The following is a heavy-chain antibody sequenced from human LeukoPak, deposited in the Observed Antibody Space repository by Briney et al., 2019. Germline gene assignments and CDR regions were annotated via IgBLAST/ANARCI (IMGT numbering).Heavy chain of an antibody. CDR1: GYTFTNYY. Sequence: SSVKFSCKASGYTFTNYYINWVRQATGQGLEWMGWMNPNSGNTGYAQKFQGRVTITRETSINTAYMELSSLTSEDTAVYYCARDLGYCSSTSCPYNWFDPWGQGTLVTVSS. CDR2: MNPNSGNT. J-gene: IGHJ5*02. V-gene: IGHV1-8*03. D-gene: IGHD2-2*01. CDR3: ARDLGYCSSTSCPYNWFDP.